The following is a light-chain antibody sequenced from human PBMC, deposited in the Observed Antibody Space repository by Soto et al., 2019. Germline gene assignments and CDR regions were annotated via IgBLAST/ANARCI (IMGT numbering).Light chain of an antibody. CDR1: SYNIGKNF. Sequence: QSVLTQPPSVSAAPGQNVAISCSGGSYNIGKNFVSWYQQVPGAAPKVLIYENDKRLSGIPDRFSGSRSGTSVTLAIAGLQTGDEADYYCASWDSSLYGVVFGGGTQLTVL. J-gene: IGLJ7*01. V-gene: IGLV1-51*02. CDR3: ASWDSSLYGVV. CDR2: END.